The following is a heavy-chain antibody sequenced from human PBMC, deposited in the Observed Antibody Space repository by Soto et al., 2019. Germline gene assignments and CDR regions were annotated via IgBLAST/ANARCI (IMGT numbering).Heavy chain of an antibody. CDR2: ISAYNGNT. CDR3: ARFIVVVPAAILIDYYYYGMDV. D-gene: IGHD2-2*01. CDR1: GYTFTSYG. V-gene: IGHV1-18*04. Sequence: QVQLVQSGAEVKKPGASVKVSCKASGYTFTSYGISWVRQAPGQGLEWMGGISAYNGNTNYAQKLQGRDTMTTDTATSTPYMELRSLRSDDTAVYYCARFIVVVPAAILIDYYYYGMDVWGQGTTVTVSS. J-gene: IGHJ6*02.